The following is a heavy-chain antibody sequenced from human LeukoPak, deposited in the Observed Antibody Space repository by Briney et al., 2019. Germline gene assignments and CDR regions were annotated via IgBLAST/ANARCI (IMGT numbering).Heavy chain of an antibody. D-gene: IGHD2-15*01. V-gene: IGHV3-23*01. J-gene: IGHJ3*02. CDR3: AKDRVFVVVVAAAINDAFDI. CDR2: ISGSGGST. CDR1: GFTFSSYA. Sequence: GGSLRLSCAASGFTFSSYAMSWVRQAPGKWLEWVSPISGSGGSTYYADSVKGRFTISRGNSKNTLYLQMNSLRAEDTAVYYCAKDRVFVVVVAAAINDAFDIWGQGTMVTVSS.